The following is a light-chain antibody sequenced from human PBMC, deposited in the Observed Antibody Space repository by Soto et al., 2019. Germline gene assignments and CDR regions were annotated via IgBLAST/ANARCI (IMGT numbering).Light chain of an antibody. Sequence: QPVLTQPASVSGSPGQSITISCTGTSSDVGGYNYVSWYQQHPGKAPKLMIYDVSNRPSGVSNRFSGSKSGNTASLTISGLQAEDEADYYCSSYTSSSTHVVFGRGTKLTVL. J-gene: IGLJ2*01. CDR1: SSDVGGYNY. CDR2: DVS. CDR3: SSYTSSSTHVV. V-gene: IGLV2-14*01.